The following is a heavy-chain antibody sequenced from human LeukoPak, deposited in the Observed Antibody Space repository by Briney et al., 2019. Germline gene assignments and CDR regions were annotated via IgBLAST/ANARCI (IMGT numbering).Heavy chain of an antibody. J-gene: IGHJ4*02. V-gene: IGHV3-30*18. CDR1: GFTFSSYG. CDR2: ISYDGSNK. Sequence: PGGSLRLSCAASGFTFSSYGMHWVRQAPGKGLEWVAVISYDGSNKYYADSVKGRFTISRDNSKNTLYLQMNSLRAEDTAVYYCAKPMGRGIQLWSYYFDYWGQGTLVTVSS. CDR3: AKPMGRGIQLWSYYFDY. D-gene: IGHD5-18*01.